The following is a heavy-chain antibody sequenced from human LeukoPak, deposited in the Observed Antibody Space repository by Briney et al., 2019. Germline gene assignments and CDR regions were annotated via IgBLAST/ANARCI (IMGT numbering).Heavy chain of an antibody. CDR2: LSWSSGSI. CDR1: GFTFDDYD. Sequence: GGSVRLSCAASGFTFDDYDMQWVRQAPGKGRVGVSGLSWSSGSIGYADSVKGRFTIARDNAKNSLYLQMNSLRAEDTALYYCAKDISGLAAAGPLDYWGQGTRVTVSS. CDR3: AKDISGLAAAGPLDY. J-gene: IGHJ4*02. V-gene: IGHV3-9*01. D-gene: IGHD6-13*01.